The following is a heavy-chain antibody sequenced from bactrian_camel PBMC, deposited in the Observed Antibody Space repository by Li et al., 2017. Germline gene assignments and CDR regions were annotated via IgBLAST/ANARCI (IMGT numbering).Heavy chain of an antibody. J-gene: IGHJ6*01. D-gene: IGHD6*01. CDR3: VRDLIGISWSGGY. Sequence: VQLVESGGGLVQPGGSLRLPCAASGFTFSSYPMSWVRQAPGKGLEWVSAISSGGGGATDYADSVKGRFTISRDNAKNTVYLQMNSLKPEDTAVYYCVRDLIGISWSGGYWGQGTQVTVS. V-gene: IGHV3S40*01. CDR1: GFTFSSYP. CDR2: ISSGGGGAT.